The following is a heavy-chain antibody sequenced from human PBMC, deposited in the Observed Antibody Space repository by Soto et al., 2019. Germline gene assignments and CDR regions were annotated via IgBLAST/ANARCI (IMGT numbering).Heavy chain of an antibody. CDR1: GGSFSGYY. D-gene: IGHD5-18*01. Sequence: SEPLSLTFDFYGGSFSGYYWSWIRQPPGKGLEWIGEINHSGSTNYNPSLKSRVTISVDTSKNQFSLKLSSVTAADTAVYYCARVWNTAYYGMDVWGQGTTVTVS. CDR3: ARVWNTAYYGMDV. J-gene: IGHJ6*02. V-gene: IGHV4-34*01. CDR2: INHSGST.